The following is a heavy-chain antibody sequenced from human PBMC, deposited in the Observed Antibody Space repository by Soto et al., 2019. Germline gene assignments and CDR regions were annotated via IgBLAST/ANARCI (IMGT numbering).Heavy chain of an antibody. Sequence: QVQLVQSGAEVKKPGASVKVSCKASGYTFTSYGISWVRQAPGQGLEWMGWISAYNGNTNYAQKLQGRVTMTTDTSTSTAYMERRSLRADDTAVYYCARENSGSYLPRRYYGMDVWGQGTTVTVSS. CDR3: ARENSGSYLPRRYYGMDV. CDR1: GYTFTSYG. D-gene: IGHD1-26*01. V-gene: IGHV1-18*01. CDR2: ISAYNGNT. J-gene: IGHJ6*02.